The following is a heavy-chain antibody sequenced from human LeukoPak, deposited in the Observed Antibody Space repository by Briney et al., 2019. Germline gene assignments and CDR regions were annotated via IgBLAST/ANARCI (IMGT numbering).Heavy chain of an antibody. V-gene: IGHV4-39*07. J-gene: IGHJ4*02. CDR1: GGSISSSSYY. CDR3: ARASYSYDINGWVPFDY. CDR2: IYYSGST. Sequence: SETLSLTCTVSGGSISSSSYYWGWIRQPPGKGLEWIGSIYYSGSTYYNPSLKSRVTISGDTSKNQFSLRLSSVTAADTAVYYCARASYSYDINGWVPFDYWGQGTLVTVSS. D-gene: IGHD3-22*01.